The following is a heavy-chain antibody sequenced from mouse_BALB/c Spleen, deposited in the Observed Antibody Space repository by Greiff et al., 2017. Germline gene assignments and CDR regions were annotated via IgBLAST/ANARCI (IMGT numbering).Heavy chain of an antibody. J-gene: IGHJ1*01. CDR2: ISDGGSYT. V-gene: IGHV5-4*02. Sequence: EVQGVESGGGLVKPGGSLKLSCAASGFTFSDYYMYWVRQTPEKRLEWVATISDGGSYTYYPDSVKGRFTISRDNAKNNLYLQMSSLKSEDTAMYYCARAYYRYWYFDVWGAGTTVTVSS. CDR1: GFTFSDYY. CDR3: ARAYYRYWYFDV. D-gene: IGHD2-14*01.